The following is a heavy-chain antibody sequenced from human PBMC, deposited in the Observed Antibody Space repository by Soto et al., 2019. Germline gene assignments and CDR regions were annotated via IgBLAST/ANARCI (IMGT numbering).Heavy chain of an antibody. Sequence: VKVSCKASGYTFASYGINWVRQAPGQGLEWMGWISGYNGNTKYAQKFRGRVTMTTDTSTSTAYMELRSLRSDDTALYYCARDGIAARPTPDYWGQGTLVTVSS. D-gene: IGHD6-6*01. CDR2: ISGYNGNT. CDR3: ARDGIAARPTPDY. J-gene: IGHJ4*02. CDR1: GYTFASYG. V-gene: IGHV1-18*01.